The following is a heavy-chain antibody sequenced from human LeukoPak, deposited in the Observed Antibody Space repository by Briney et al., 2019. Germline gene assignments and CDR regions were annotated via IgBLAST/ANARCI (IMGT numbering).Heavy chain of an antibody. CDR2: IGSSSTI. J-gene: IGHJ4*02. CDR3: ARDDYCSGGDCYSGAFDY. V-gene: IGHV3-48*02. CDR1: GFTFSIYN. D-gene: IGHD2-15*01. Sequence: GGSLRLSCAASGFTFSIYNMNWVRLAPGKGLEWVSYIGSSSTIYYADSVRGRFTISRDNAKNSLYLQMNSLRDDDTAVYFCARDDYCSGGDCYSGAFDYWGQGTPVTVSS.